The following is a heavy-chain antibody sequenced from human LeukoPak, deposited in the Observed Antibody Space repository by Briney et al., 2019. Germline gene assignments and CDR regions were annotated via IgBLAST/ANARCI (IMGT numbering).Heavy chain of an antibody. CDR3: ARVPSNGDFDDAFDI. Sequence: ASVKVSCKASGYTFTGYYMHWVRQAPGQGLEWMGRINPNSGGTNYAQKFQGRVTMTRDTSISTAYMELSRLRSDDTAVYYCARVPSNGDFDDAFDIWGQGTMVTVSS. J-gene: IGHJ3*02. D-gene: IGHD3-3*01. V-gene: IGHV1-2*06. CDR2: INPNSGGT. CDR1: GYTFTGYY.